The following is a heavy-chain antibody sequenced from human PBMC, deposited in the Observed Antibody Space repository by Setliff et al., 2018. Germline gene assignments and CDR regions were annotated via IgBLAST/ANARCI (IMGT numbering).Heavy chain of an antibody. J-gene: IGHJ4*02. CDR2: IYHSGST. CDR1: GYSISNDYF. Sequence: TLSLTCTVSGYSISNDYFWGWIRQPPGKGLEWIGSIYHSGSTSYYPSLKSRVTISVDTSKNQFSLNLSSVTAADTAAYYCAKHRSYFDYWGQGTLVTVST. CDR3: AKHRSYFDY. V-gene: IGHV4-38-2*02.